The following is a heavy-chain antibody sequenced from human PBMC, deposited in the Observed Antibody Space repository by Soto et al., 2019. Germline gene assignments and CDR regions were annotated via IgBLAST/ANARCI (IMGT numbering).Heavy chain of an antibody. J-gene: IGHJ6*02. V-gene: IGHV1-3*01. CDR2: INAGNGNT. Sequence: ASVKVSCKASGYTFTSYAMHWVRQAPGQRLEWMGWINAGNGNTKYSQKFQGRVTITRDTSASTAYMELSSLRSEDTAVYYCTTPYDYVWGSYRYDGMDVWGQGTTVTVSS. D-gene: IGHD3-16*02. CDR3: TTPYDYVWGSYRYDGMDV. CDR1: GYTFTSYA.